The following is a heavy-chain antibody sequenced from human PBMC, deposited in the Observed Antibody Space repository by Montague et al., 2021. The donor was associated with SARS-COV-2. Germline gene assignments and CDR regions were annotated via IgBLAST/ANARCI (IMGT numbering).Heavy chain of an antibody. CDR1: GFIFSRYE. Sequence: SLRLSCAASGFIFSRYEMNWVRQAPGKGLEWVSYISSSGSTIYYXXSLKGRFTISRDNAKNSLYLQMNSLRAEDTAVYYCARDRTQNYYDSSGYEYWGQGTLVTVSS. D-gene: IGHD3-22*01. V-gene: IGHV3-48*03. J-gene: IGHJ4*02. CDR2: ISSSGSTI. CDR3: ARDRTQNYYDSSGYEY.